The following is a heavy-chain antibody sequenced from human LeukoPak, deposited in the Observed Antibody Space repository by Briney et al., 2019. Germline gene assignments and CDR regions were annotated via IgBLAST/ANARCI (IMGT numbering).Heavy chain of an antibody. D-gene: IGHD2-2*01. CDR3: ATVYCSRTSCLDY. CDR2: IDYSGST. V-gene: IGHV4-59*12. J-gene: IGHJ4*02. Sequence: PSETLSLTCTVSGGSISSDQWSWLRQPPGKGLEWIGLIDYSGSTNYNASLKSRVTISIDTSNNQFSLRLGSVTAADTAVYYCATVYCSRTSCLDYWGQGTLVTVSS. CDR1: GGSISSDQ.